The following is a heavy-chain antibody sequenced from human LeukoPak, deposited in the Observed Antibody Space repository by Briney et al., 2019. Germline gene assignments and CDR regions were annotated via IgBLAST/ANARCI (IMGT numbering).Heavy chain of an antibody. D-gene: IGHD2-2*01. J-gene: IGHJ4*02. Sequence: SGTLSLTCTVSGGSISSSSYSWGWIRQPPGKGLEWIGSIYYSGSTYYNPSLKSRVTISVDTSKNQFSLKLSSVTAADTAVYYCARQLGYCSSTSCYADKVDYWGQGTLVTVSS. V-gene: IGHV4-39*01. CDR2: IYYSGST. CDR3: ARQLGYCSSTSCYADKVDY. CDR1: GGSISSSSYS.